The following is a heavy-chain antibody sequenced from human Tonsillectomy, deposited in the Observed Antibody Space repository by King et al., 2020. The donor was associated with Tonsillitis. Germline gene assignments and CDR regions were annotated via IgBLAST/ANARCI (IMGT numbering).Heavy chain of an antibody. CDR2: IYYSGST. V-gene: IGHV4-39*01. D-gene: IGHD3-22*01. J-gene: IGHJ4*02. CDR3: ARGPRLGIYYFDY. Sequence: QLQESGPGLVKPSETLSLTCTVSGGSISSSSYYWGWIRQPPGKGLEWIGRIYYSGSTYYNPSLKSRVTMSVDTTNNQFSLKLSSVTAADTAVYYGARGPRLGIYYFDYWGQGTLVTVSS. CDR1: GGSISSSSYY.